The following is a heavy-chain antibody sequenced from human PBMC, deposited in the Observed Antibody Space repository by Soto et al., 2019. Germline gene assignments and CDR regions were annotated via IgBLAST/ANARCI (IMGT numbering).Heavy chain of an antibody. CDR1: GGTFSSYA. V-gene: IGHV1-69*13. Sequence: GASVKVSCQASGGTFSSYAISWVRQAPGRGLEWMGGIIPIFGTANYAQKFQGRVTITADESTSTAYMELSSLGSEDTAVYYCARYRVRRFYGDYPRRGVFWFDPWGQGTLVTVSS. J-gene: IGHJ5*02. D-gene: IGHD4-17*01. CDR3: ARYRVRRFYGDYPRRGVFWFDP. CDR2: IIPIFGTA.